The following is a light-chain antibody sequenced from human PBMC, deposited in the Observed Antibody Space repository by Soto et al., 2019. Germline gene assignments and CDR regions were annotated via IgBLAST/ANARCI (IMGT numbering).Light chain of an antibody. CDR3: QQYGTSPVT. J-gene: IGKJ2*01. Sequence: EIVLTQSPGTLSLSPGERATLSCRASQSVSNTYLAWYQHKPGQAPRLPIYGASDRATGIPDRFSGSGSVTDFTLTISSLEPEDFALYYCQQYGTSPVTFGQGTKLEIK. CDR1: QSVSNTY. V-gene: IGKV3-20*01. CDR2: GAS.